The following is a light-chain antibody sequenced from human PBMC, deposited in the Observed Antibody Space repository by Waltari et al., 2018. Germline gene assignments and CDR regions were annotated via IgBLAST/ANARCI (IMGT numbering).Light chain of an antibody. CDR3: SSYTSSSTGV. J-gene: IGLJ1*01. Sequence: QSALTQPASVSGSPGQSITLSCTGTSSDVGGYTYVSWYQHHPGKAPKLMIYDVSNRPSGVSNRFSGSKSGNTASLTSSGLQAEDEADYYCSSYTSSSTGVFGTGTKVTVL. CDR2: DVS. CDR1: SSDVGGYTY. V-gene: IGLV2-14*03.